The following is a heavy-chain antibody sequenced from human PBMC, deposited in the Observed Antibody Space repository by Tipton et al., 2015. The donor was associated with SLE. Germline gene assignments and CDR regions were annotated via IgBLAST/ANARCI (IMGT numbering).Heavy chain of an antibody. Sequence: TLSLTCTVSGGSISSSSYYWGWIRQPPGKGLEWIGSIYYSGSTYYNPSLKSRVTISVDTSKNQFSLKLSSVTAADTAVYYCARNGRGDLAYWGQGTLVTVSS. J-gene: IGHJ4*02. CDR3: ARNGRGDLAY. D-gene: IGHD4-17*01. CDR1: GGSISSSSYY. V-gene: IGHV4-39*01. CDR2: IYYSGST.